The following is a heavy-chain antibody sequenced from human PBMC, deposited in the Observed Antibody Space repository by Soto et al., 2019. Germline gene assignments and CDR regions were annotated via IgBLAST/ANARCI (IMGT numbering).Heavy chain of an antibody. CDR1: GCTFPSYG. CDR2: ISVYTGNR. Sequence: ASLKVSCKSSGCTFPSYGIIWVRHSPGQGLEWMGWISVYTGNRNYAQKLQGRVTMTTDTSTSTAYMELTSLRSDDTAVYYCARDHGCSDDSCYPMDVWGKGTTVTVSS. CDR3: ARDHGCSDDSCYPMDV. D-gene: IGHD2-15*01. J-gene: IGHJ6*04. V-gene: IGHV1-18*04.